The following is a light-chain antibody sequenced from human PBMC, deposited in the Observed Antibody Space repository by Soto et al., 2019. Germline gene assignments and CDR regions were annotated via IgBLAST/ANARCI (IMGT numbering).Light chain of an antibody. CDR1: QSIRKN. J-gene: IGKJ1*01. CDR2: DAS. Sequence: DSMLKQSPGTLALSPCERAALSHRASQSIRKNLGRYQHKPGQAPRLLIYDASGRAAGVPDRFSGSGSGTDFTLTISRLEPEDFAVYYCQQYGGSSRTFGQGTKVDI. CDR3: QQYGGSSRT. V-gene: IGKV3-20*01.